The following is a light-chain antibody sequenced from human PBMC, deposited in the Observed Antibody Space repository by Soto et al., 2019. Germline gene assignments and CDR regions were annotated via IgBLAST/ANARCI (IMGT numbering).Light chain of an antibody. CDR1: QTISTY. V-gene: IGKV1-39*01. J-gene: IGKJ1*01. CDR3: QQSSSTPRT. Sequence: DIQMTQSPSPLSASVGDRLTITCRASQTISTYLNWYQQKPGKAPKLLIYGASSLQSGVPSRFSGSGSGTDFTLTISSLQHEDFGTYYCQQSSSTPRTFGPGTKVDIK. CDR2: GAS.